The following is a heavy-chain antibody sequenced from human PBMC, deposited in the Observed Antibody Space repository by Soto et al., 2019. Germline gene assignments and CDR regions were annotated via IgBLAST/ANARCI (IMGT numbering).Heavy chain of an antibody. J-gene: IGHJ6*04. Sequence: SETLSLTCTVSGGSISSYYWSWIRQPPGKGLEWIGYIYYSGSTNYNPSLKSRVTISVDTSKNQFSLKLSSVTAADTAVYYCARDSLEYCSSTSCYSGMDVWGKGTKVTVDS. CDR2: IYYSGST. CDR3: ARDSLEYCSSTSCYSGMDV. CDR1: GGSISSYY. V-gene: IGHV4-59*01. D-gene: IGHD2-2*01.